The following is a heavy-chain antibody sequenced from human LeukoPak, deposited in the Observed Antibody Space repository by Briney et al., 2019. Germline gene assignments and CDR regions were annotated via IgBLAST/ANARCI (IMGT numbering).Heavy chain of an antibody. Sequence: ASVKVSCKASGYTFTGNYMHWVRQAPGQGLEWMGWINPNSGGTNYAQKFQGRVTMTRDTSISTAYMELSRLRSDDTAVYYCASLHYGPTPDWFDPWGQGTLATVSS. CDR3: ASLHYGPTPDWFDP. D-gene: IGHD4-17*01. J-gene: IGHJ5*02. V-gene: IGHV1-2*02. CDR2: INPNSGGT. CDR1: GYTFTGNY.